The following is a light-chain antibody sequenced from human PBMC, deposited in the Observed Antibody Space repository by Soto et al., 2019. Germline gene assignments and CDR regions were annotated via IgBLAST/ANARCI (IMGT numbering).Light chain of an antibody. V-gene: IGKV1-5*01. CDR3: QHYHSYSS. Sequence: DIQMTQSPSTLSASVGDRVTITCRASQSITRWLAWYQQKPGKAPKLLIYDASSLESGVPSRFSGTGSGTEFTLTVRSLQPADLATYYCQHYHSYSSFGPGTKVEIK. CDR2: DAS. J-gene: IGKJ3*01. CDR1: QSITRW.